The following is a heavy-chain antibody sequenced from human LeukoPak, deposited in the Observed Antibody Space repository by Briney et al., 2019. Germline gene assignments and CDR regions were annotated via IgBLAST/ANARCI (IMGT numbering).Heavy chain of an antibody. J-gene: IGHJ4*02. V-gene: IGHV3-30*04. CDR1: GFTFSSYA. Sequence: GESLRLSCAASGFTFSSYAMHWVRQAPGKGLEWVAVISYDGSNRYYADSVKGRFTISRDNSKNTLYLQMNSLRAEDTAVYYCARDIAAAGIPFDYWGQGTLVTVSS. D-gene: IGHD6-13*01. CDR3: ARDIAAAGIPFDY. CDR2: ISYDGSNR.